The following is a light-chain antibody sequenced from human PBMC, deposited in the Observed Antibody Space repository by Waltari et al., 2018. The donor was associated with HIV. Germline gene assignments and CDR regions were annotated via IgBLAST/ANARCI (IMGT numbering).Light chain of an antibody. V-gene: IGKV1-33*01. CDR3: QQYDVLPLT. CDR1: HHITTA. CDR2: DAS. Sequence: DIQMTHSPSSLSASVGVRVTITCQASHHITTALNWYQQKPGQAPKLLIYDASNLETGVPSRFNGSGAGTDFTFTISSLQPEDSATYYCQQYDVLPLTFGGGTKVEIK. J-gene: IGKJ4*01.